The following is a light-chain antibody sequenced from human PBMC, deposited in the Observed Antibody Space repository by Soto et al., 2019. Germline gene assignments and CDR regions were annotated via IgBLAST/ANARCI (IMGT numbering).Light chain of an antibody. Sequence: VMTQSPGTVSVSPGERAALCCWASETVATNLAWYQQKPGQAPRLLIYDASNRATGIPARFSGSGSGTDFTLTISSLEPEDFAVYYCQQRSNWPPTFGQGTKVDIK. CDR2: DAS. CDR1: ETVATN. J-gene: IGKJ1*01. V-gene: IGKV3-11*01. CDR3: QQRSNWPPT.